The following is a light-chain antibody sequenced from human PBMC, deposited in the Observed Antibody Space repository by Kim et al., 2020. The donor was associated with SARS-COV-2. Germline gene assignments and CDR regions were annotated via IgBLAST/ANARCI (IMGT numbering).Light chain of an antibody. CDR2: QDS. V-gene: IGLV3-1*01. J-gene: IGLJ1*01. CDR3: QAWDSSTAHYV. Sequence: PGQTASITCSGDKLGDKYACWYQQKPGQSPVLVIYQDSKRPSGIPELFSGSNSGNTATLTISGTQAMDEADYYCQAWDSSTAHYVFGTGTKVTVL. CDR1: KLGDKY.